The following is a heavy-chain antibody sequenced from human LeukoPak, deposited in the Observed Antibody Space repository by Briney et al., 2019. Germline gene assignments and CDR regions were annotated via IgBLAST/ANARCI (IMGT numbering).Heavy chain of an antibody. CDR2: ISSSGSTI. Sequence: GGSLRLSCAASGFTFSSYEMNWVRQAPGKGLEWVSYISSSGSTIYYADSVKGRFTISRDNAKNSLYLQMNSLRAEDTAVYYCARDLLSGSSRDYWGQGTLVTVSS. CDR1: GFTFSSYE. D-gene: IGHD6-6*01. CDR3: ARDLLSGSSRDY. J-gene: IGHJ4*02. V-gene: IGHV3-48*03.